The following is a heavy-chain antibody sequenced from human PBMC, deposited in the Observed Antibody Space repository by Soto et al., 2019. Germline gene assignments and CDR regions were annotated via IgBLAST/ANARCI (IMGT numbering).Heavy chain of an antibody. V-gene: IGHV1-18*01. J-gene: IGHJ4*02. CDR1: GYTFTTYG. CDR2: ISAYNGNT. D-gene: IGHD1-26*01. Sequence: QVQLVQSGAEVKKPGASVKVSCKASGYTFTTYGISWVRQAPGQGLEWMGWISAYNGNTNYAQKLQGRVSMTTDTSTSTVNMELRRVISDDTAVYYCARDRALELGDYWGQGTLGTVSS. CDR3: ARDRALELGDY.